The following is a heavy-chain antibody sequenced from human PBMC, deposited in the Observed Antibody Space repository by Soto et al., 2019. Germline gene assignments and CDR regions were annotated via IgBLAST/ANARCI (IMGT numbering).Heavy chain of an antibody. D-gene: IGHD2-2*01. Sequence: ASVKVSCKASGYTFTSYGISWARQAPGQGLERMGWISADNGNTNYAQKLQGRVTMTTDTSTSTAYMELRSLRSDDTAVYYCARDHIVVVPAAPALDYWGQGTLVTVSS. V-gene: IGHV1-18*01. CDR2: ISADNGNT. CDR1: GYTFTSYG. J-gene: IGHJ4*02. CDR3: ARDHIVVVPAAPALDY.